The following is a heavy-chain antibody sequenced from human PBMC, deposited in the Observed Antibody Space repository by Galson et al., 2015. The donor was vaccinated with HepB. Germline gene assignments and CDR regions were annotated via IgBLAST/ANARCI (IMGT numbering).Heavy chain of an antibody. CDR3: ARGSVVVVIEDAFDI. J-gene: IGHJ3*02. D-gene: IGHD2-21*01. Sequence: SLRLSCAASGFTFSSYGMHWVRQAPGKGLEWVAVIWYDGSNKYYADSVKGRFTISRDNSKNTLYLQMNSLRAEDTAVYYCARGSVVVVIEDAFDIWGQGTMVTVSS. V-gene: IGHV3-33*01. CDR1: GFTFSSYG. CDR2: IWYDGSNK.